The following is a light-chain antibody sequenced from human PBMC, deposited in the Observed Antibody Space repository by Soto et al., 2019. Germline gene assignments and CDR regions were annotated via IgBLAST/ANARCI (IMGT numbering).Light chain of an antibody. CDR1: QSVSSSY. CDR3: QRYGTSWT. J-gene: IGKJ1*01. Sequence: EIVLTQSPGTLSLSPGERATLSCRASQSVSSSYLAWYQQKPGQAPRRLIYGASTRATGIPDRFSGSGSGTAFTPTISSLAPEDLAVYYCQRYGTSWTFGQGNKVEI. V-gene: IGKV3-20*01. CDR2: GAS.